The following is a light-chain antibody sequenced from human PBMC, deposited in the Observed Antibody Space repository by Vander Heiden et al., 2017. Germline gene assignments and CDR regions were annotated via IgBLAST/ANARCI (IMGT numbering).Light chain of an antibody. CDR3: QQDNNWPLT. Sequence: IVMTHSPATLSVSPGERATLSCRASQSVSSNLAWYQQKPGQAPRLLIYGASTRATGIPARFSGSGSGTEFTLTISSLQSEDFAVYYCQQDNNWPLTFGGGTKVEIK. V-gene: IGKV3-15*01. J-gene: IGKJ4*01. CDR1: QSVSSN. CDR2: GAS.